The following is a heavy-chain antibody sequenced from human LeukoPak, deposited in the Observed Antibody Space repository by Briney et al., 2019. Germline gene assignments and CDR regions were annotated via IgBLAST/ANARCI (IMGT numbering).Heavy chain of an antibody. Sequence: PGGSLRLSCTASGFSVSSNYMSWIRQPPGKGLEWIGYIYYSGSTNYNPSLKSRVTISVDTSKNQFSLKLSSVTAADTAVYYCARWESYYDSSGTSQRLQNWFDPWGQGTLVTVSS. CDR1: GFSVSSNY. D-gene: IGHD3-22*01. CDR2: IYYSGST. V-gene: IGHV4-59*02. J-gene: IGHJ5*02. CDR3: ARWESYYDSSGTSQRLQNWFDP.